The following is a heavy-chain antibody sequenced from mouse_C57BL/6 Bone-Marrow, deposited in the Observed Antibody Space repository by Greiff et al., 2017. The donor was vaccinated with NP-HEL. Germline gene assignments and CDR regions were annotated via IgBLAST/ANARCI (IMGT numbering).Heavy chain of an antibody. D-gene: IGHD2-2*01. J-gene: IGHJ2*01. CDR2: INPYNGGT. CDR3: AKGLRRLFDY. CDR1: GYTFTDYY. Sequence: EVQLQESGPVLVKPGASVKMSCKASGYTFTDYYMNWVKQSPGKSLEWIGVINPYNGGTSYNQKFKGKATLTVDKSSSTAYMELNSLTSEDSAVYYCAKGLRRLFDYWGQGTTLTVSS. V-gene: IGHV1-19*01.